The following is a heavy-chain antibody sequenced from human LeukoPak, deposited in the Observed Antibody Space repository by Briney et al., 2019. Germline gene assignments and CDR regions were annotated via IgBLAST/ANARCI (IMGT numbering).Heavy chain of an antibody. CDR2: INPNSGGT. J-gene: IGHJ4*02. Sequence: AASVRVSCKASGYTFTGYYMHWVRQAPGQRLEWMGRINPNSGGTNYAQKFQGRVTMTRDTSISTAYMELSRLRSDDTAVYYCAKEARGENFDYWGQGTLVTVSS. CDR1: GYTFTGYY. V-gene: IGHV1-2*06. D-gene: IGHD3-16*01. CDR3: AKEARGENFDY.